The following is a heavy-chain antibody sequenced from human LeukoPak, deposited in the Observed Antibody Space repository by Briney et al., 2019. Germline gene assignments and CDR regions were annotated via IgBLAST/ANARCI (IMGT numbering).Heavy chain of an antibody. Sequence: ASVKVSCKASGYTFTSYGISWVRQATGQGLEWMGWMNPNSGNTGYAQKFQGRVTITRNTSISTAYTELSSLRSEDTAVYYCARGQMGGTAADYYFDYWGQGTLVTVSS. D-gene: IGHD6-13*01. CDR3: ARGQMGGTAADYYFDY. V-gene: IGHV1-8*03. CDR1: GYTFTSYG. CDR2: MNPNSGNT. J-gene: IGHJ4*02.